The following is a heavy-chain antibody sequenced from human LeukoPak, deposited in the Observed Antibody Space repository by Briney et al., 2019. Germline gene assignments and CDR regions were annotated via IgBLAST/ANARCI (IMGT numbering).Heavy chain of an antibody. J-gene: IGHJ4*02. CDR1: GFTVSSNY. V-gene: IGHV3-53*01. Sequence: GGSLRLSCAASGFTVSSNYMSWVRQAPGKGLEWVSVIYSGGSTYYADSVKGRFTISRDNSKNTLYLQINSLRAEDTAVYYCARFDSSGYYFDYWGQGTLVTVSS. D-gene: IGHD3-22*01. CDR2: IYSGGST. CDR3: ARFDSSGYYFDY.